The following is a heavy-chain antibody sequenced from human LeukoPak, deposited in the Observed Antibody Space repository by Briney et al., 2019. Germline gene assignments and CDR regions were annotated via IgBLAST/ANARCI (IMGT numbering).Heavy chain of an antibody. CDR3: ARDGDSYGHKGVFDY. Sequence: PGGSLRLSCAASGFTFSSYAMHWVRQAPGKGLEYVSAISSNGGSTYYANSVKGRFTISRDNSKNTLYLQMGSLRAEDMAVYYCARDGDSYGHKGVFDYWGQGTLVTVSS. CDR1: GFTFSSYA. D-gene: IGHD5-18*01. V-gene: IGHV3-64*01. CDR2: ISSNGGST. J-gene: IGHJ4*02.